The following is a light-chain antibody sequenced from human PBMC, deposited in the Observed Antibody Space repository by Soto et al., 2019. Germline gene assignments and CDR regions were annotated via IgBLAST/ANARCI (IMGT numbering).Light chain of an antibody. CDR3: ASFTVYNNLL. V-gene: IGLV2-14*03. J-gene: IGLJ2*01. CDR1: NNDIGRYDF. Sequence: QSVLTQPASVSGSPGQSITISCTGTNNDIGRYDFVSWYQQLPGKSPKLILYEVRDRPSGISSRFSGSKSANTASLTISGLQAEDEADYYCASFTVYNNLLFGGGTKVTVL. CDR2: EVR.